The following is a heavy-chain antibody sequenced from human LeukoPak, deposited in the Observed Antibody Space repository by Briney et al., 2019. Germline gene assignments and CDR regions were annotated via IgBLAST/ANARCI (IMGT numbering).Heavy chain of an antibody. Sequence: GRSLRLSCAASGFTFDDYAMHWVRQAPGKGLEWVSGISWNGGTSAYADSVRGRFTISRDNAKNSLYLQMNSLRAEDTALYYCAKDNHYYDTSGSLDYWGQGTQVTVSS. CDR2: ISWNGGTS. CDR3: AKDNHYYDTSGSLDY. V-gene: IGHV3-9*01. CDR1: GFTFDDYA. D-gene: IGHD3-22*01. J-gene: IGHJ4*02.